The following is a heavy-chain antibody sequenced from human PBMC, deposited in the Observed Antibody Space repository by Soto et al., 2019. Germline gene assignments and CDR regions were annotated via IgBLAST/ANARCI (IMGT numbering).Heavy chain of an antibody. CDR3: ARDRDTYGHGFFDY. V-gene: IGHV3-11*05. J-gene: IGHJ4*02. CDR2: ISGTTNYR. CDR1: RFIFGDFY. Sequence: QVQLVESGGGLVKPGGSLRLSCAASRFIFGDFYMTWIRQAPGKGLEWISEISGTTNYRNYADSVKGRFTVSRENAKNTLYLEMNSLRAEDTAVYFCARDRDTYGHGFFDYWGQGALVTVSS. D-gene: IGHD5-18*01.